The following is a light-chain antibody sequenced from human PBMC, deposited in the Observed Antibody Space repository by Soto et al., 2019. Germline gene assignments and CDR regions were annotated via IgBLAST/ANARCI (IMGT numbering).Light chain of an antibody. CDR2: DIF. J-gene: IGKJ5*01. CDR3: QQRSNWPPKIT. CDR1: QSVGSD. V-gene: IGKV3-11*01. Sequence: EIVMTQSPATLSVSPGETATLSCRASQSVGSDLAWYQQKPGQAPRLVVYDIFTRATGVPTRISGSGSGTDFTLTISSLEPEEFAVYYCQQRSNWPPKITLGQGTRLEIK.